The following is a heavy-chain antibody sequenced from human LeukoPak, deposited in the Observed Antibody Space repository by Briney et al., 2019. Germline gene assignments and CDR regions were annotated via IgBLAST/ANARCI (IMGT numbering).Heavy chain of an antibody. Sequence: SVKVSCKASGFTFIRSAMQWVRQARGQRVAWIGWIAVGSGNTNNAQKFQERFTITTDTSTSTAYMELSSLRSGDTAVDYCAAYDWNAGANDAFDIWGQGTMVTVSS. CDR3: AAYDWNAGANDAFDI. CDR2: IAVGSGNT. J-gene: IGHJ3*02. CDR1: GFTFIRSA. D-gene: IGHD1-20*01. V-gene: IGHV1-58*02.